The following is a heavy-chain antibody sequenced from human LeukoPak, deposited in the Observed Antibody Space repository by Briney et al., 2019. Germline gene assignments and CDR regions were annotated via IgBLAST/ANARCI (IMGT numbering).Heavy chain of an antibody. CDR3: ARRVAQQQLVYFDY. CDR1: GGSFSDYY. Sequence: SETLSLTCAVRGGSFSDYYWSWIRQSPGKGLEWIGEINHSGSTNYNPSLKSRVTISVDTSKNQFSLKLSSVTAADTAVYYCARRVAQQQLVYFDYWGQGTLVTVSS. J-gene: IGHJ4*02. D-gene: IGHD6-13*01. CDR2: INHSGST. V-gene: IGHV4-34*01.